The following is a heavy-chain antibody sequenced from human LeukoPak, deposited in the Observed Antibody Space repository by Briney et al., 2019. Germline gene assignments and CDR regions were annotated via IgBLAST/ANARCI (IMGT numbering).Heavy chain of an antibody. J-gene: IGHJ3*02. CDR3: AREWPRDAFDI. V-gene: IGHV4-39*07. Sequence: PSETLSLTCTVSGGSISSSSYYWGWIRQSPGNGLEWIGSVFYTGSTYYNPSLKSPVTISVDTSKNQFSLKLTSVTAADTAVYYCAREWPRDAFDIWGQGTMVTVSS. D-gene: IGHD5-12*01. CDR1: GGSISSSSYY. CDR2: VFYTGST.